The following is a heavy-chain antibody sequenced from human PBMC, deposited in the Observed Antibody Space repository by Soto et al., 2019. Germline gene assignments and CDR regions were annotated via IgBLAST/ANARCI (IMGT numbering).Heavy chain of an antibody. J-gene: IGHJ6*02. CDR1: GFTFCSYD. D-gene: IGHD6-19*01. CDR3: AREGKGAVAGPAYYGMDV. V-gene: IGHV3-13*04. Sequence: EVQLVESGGGLVQPGGSLRLSCAASGFTFCSYDMHWVRQATGKGLEWVSAIGTAGDTYYPGSVKGRFTISRENAKNSLYLQMNSLRAGDTAVYYCAREGKGAVAGPAYYGMDVWGQGTTVTVSS. CDR2: IGTAGDT.